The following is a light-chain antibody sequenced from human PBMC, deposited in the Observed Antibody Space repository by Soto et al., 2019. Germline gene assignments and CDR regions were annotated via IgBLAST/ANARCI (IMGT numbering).Light chain of an antibody. CDR3: QQYNSYSLT. CDR2: KAS. CDR1: QSISSW. V-gene: IGKV1-5*03. J-gene: IGKJ4*01. Sequence: DIQMTQSPSTLSASVGDRVTITCRASQSISSWLAWYQQKPGKAPKLLIYKASSLESGVPSRFSGRGSGTEFTLTISSLHPDDFATYYCQQYNSYSLTFGGGTKVEIK.